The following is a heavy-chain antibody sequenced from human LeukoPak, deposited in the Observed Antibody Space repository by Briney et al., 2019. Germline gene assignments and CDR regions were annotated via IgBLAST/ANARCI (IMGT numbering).Heavy chain of an antibody. V-gene: IGHV3-33*01. CDR2: IWYDGSNK. J-gene: IGHJ6*02. CDR1: GFTFSTYG. Sequence: PGGSLRLSCVGSGFTFSTYGMHWVRQAPGKGLEWVAVIWYDGSNKYYGDSVKGRFTITRENGENSLYLQMNSLRAGDTAVYFCARDRRDAYNYYYYGMDVWGQGTTVTVSS. D-gene: IGHD5-24*01. CDR3: ARDRRDAYNYYYYGMDV.